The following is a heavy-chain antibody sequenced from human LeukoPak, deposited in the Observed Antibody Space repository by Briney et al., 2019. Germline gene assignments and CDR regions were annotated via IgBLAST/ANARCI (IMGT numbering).Heavy chain of an antibody. Sequence: ASVKRSCKVSLYSLSQLSIHWARQPLGKGLEWMAGIDHEKGEKVSAQNLQGRVTVAKDTPTETAYMAFSGLKSDDPPLYYFATEGDYSLDYWGQGTLLIVSS. V-gene: IGHV1-24*01. CDR2: IDHEKGEK. J-gene: IGHJ4*02. D-gene: IGHD2-15*01. CDR3: ATEGDYSLDY. CDR1: LYSLSQLS.